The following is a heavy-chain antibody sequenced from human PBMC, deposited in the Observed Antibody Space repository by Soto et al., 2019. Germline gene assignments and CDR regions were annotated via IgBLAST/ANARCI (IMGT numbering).Heavy chain of an antibody. CDR2: INVGNGYT. Sequence: GASVKVCCKASGYTLTTSALHWVRQDTGQRLEWMGWINVGNGYTKYSEKFQGRATMTRDTSASTAYMELSSLRSEDTAVFYCARTLGELSSPYFYYYMDVWGEGTTVTVSS. CDR1: GYTLTTSA. D-gene: IGHD3-16*02. J-gene: IGHJ6*03. CDR3: ARTLGELSSPYFYYYMDV. V-gene: IGHV1-3*01.